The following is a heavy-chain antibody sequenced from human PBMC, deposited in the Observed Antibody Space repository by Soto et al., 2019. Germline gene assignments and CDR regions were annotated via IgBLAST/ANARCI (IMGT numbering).Heavy chain of an antibody. D-gene: IGHD2-15*01. CDR2: IVVGSGNT. V-gene: IGHV1-58*02. Sequence: SVKVSCKASGFTFTSSAMQWVRQARGQRLEWIGWIVVGSGNTNYAQKFQERVTITRDMSTSTAYMELSSLRSEDTAVYYCAALLYCSGGSCYPGAFDIWGQGTMVTVSS. CDR1: GFTFTSSA. CDR3: AALLYCSGGSCYPGAFDI. J-gene: IGHJ3*02.